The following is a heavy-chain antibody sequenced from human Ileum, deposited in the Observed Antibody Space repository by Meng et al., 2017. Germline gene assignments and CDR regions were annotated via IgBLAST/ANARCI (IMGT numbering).Heavy chain of an antibody. D-gene: IGHD4-17*01. CDR3: TTEGLRCHNN. J-gene: IGHJ4*02. CDR1: GFSFSNAW. CDR2: IESETRGLTT. Sequence: EVQLVESGGGLVKPGGSFRLSCVASGFSFSNAWLSWVRQVPGKGLEWVGRIESETRGLTTYYAAPVKGRFSISRDDSKNALYLQMNSLKTEDSAIYYCTTEGLRCHNNWGQGTLVTVSS. V-gene: IGHV3-15*04.